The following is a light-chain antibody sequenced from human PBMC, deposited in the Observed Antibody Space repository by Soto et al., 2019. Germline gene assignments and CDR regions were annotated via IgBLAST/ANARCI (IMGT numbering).Light chain of an antibody. CDR1: QSISSY. J-gene: IGKJ5*01. CDR3: QQRSNWPRT. V-gene: IGKV1-39*01. CDR2: AAS. Sequence: IQMTQSPSSLSASVGDRVTITCRASQSISSYLNWYQQKPGKAPKLLIYAASNRATGIPARFSGSGSGTDFTLTISSLEPEDFAVYYCQQRSNWPRTFGQGTRLEIK.